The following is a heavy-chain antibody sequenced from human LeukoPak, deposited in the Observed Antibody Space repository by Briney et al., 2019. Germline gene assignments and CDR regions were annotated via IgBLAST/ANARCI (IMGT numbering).Heavy chain of an antibody. CDR3: ARERGGGGFGVVIKRSYYYMDV. Sequence: SETLSLTCAVYGGSFSGYYWSWIRQPPGKGLEWIGEINHSGSTTYNPSLKSRVTISVDTSKNQFSLKLRSVTAEDTAVYYCARERGGGGFGVVIKRSYYYMDVWGKGTTVTVSS. CDR1: GGSFSGYY. D-gene: IGHD3-3*01. J-gene: IGHJ6*03. CDR2: INHSGST. V-gene: IGHV4-34*01.